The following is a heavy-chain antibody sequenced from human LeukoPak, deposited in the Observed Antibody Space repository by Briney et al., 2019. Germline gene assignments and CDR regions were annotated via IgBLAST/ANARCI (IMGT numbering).Heavy chain of an antibody. Sequence: ASVKVSCKASGYTFTVYYMNWVRQAPGQGLEWMGWINPNSGGTNYAQKFQGRVTMTRDTSISTAYMELSRLTSDDTAVYYCARLRDCSGSFDYWGQGTLVTVSS. V-gene: IGHV1-2*02. D-gene: IGHD3-10*02. CDR3: ARLRDCSGSFDY. CDR2: INPNSGGT. J-gene: IGHJ4*02. CDR1: GYTFTVYY.